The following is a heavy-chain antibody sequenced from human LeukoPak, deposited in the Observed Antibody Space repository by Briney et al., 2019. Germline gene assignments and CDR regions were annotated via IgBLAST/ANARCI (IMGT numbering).Heavy chain of an antibody. CDR1: GFSITSSS. D-gene: IGHD3-10*01. J-gene: IGHJ5*02. CDR2: ISSSSSYI. CDR3: ARDRFMVRGVIPLGHNWFDP. V-gene: IGHV3-21*01. Sequence: PGGSLRLSCAVSGFSITSSSVNWVRQAPGKGLEWVSSISSSSSYIYYADSVKGRFTISRDNAKNSLYLQMNSLRAEDTAVYYCARDRFMVRGVIPLGHNWFDPWGQGTLVTVSS.